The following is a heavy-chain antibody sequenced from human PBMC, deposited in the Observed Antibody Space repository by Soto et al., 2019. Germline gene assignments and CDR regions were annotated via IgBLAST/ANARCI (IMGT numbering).Heavy chain of an antibody. J-gene: IGHJ6*02. CDR1: GGSISSGGYY. D-gene: IGHD6-6*01. Sequence: SETLSLTCTVSGGSISSGGYYWTWIRQHPGKGLEWIGYNYYSGITYYNPSLKSRVTISLDTSKNQFSLKLSSVTAADTAVCYCARGSSIAGLYYGMDVWGQGTTVTVSS. CDR2: NYYSGIT. CDR3: ARGSSIAGLYYGMDV. V-gene: IGHV4-31*03.